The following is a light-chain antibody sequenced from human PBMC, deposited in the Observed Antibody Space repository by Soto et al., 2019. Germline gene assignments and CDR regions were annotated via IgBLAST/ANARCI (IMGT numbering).Light chain of an antibody. J-gene: IGLJ1*01. V-gene: IGLV1-40*01. Sequence: QSVLTQPPSVYGAPGQRVTISCTGSSSNLGAGYDVHWYQLLPGTAPKLLIYGNRNRPSGVPDRFSGSKSGTSASLAITGLQAEDEAAYYCQSYDNSLGLCYVSGTRTKVTVL. CDR3: QSYDNSLGLCYV. CDR1: SSNLGAGYD. CDR2: GNR.